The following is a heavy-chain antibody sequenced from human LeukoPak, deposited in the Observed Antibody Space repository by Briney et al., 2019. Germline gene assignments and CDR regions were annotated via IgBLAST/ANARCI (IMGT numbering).Heavy chain of an antibody. V-gene: IGHV4-34*01. Sequence: SETLSLTCAVYGGSFSGYYWSWIRQPPGKGLEWIGEINHSGSTNYNPSLKSRVTISVDTSKNQFSLKLSSVTAADTAVYYCATLKGAVAGSYYYYGMDAWAKGPRSPSP. CDR2: INHSGST. D-gene: IGHD6-19*01. CDR1: GGSFSGYY. J-gene: IGHJ6*02. CDR3: ATLKGAVAGSYYYYGMDA.